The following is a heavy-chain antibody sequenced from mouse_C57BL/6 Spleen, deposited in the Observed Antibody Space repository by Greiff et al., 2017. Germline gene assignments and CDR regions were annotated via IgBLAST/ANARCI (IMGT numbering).Heavy chain of an antibody. Sequence: EVQLQQSGPELVKPGASVKISCKASGYTFTDYYMNWVKQSHGKSLEWIGDINPNNGGTSYNQKFKGKATLTVDKSSSTAYMELRSLTSEDSAVYYCARAGGSYYSNYHWYFDVWGTGTTVTVSS. CDR2: INPNNGGT. CDR3: ARAGGSYYSNYHWYFDV. D-gene: IGHD2-5*01. CDR1: GYTFTDYY. J-gene: IGHJ1*03. V-gene: IGHV1-26*01.